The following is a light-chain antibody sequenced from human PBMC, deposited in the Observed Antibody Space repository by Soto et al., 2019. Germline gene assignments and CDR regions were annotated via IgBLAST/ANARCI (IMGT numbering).Light chain of an antibody. J-gene: IGKJ2*01. CDR1: QSVSSNY. CDR2: GAS. V-gene: IGKV3-20*01. CDR3: QQYGSSVYT. Sequence: EIVLTQSPGTLSLSPGERATLSCRASQSVSSNYLAWYQQKPGQAPRLLIYGASSRATGIPDRFSGSGSGTDFPLTVSRLEPEDFAVYYCQQYGSSVYTFGQGTKLEIK.